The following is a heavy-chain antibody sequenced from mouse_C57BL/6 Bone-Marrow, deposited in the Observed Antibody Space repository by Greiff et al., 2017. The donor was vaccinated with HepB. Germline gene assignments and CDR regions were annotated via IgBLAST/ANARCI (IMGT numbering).Heavy chain of an antibody. V-gene: IGHV1-69*01. D-gene: IGHD3-2*02. J-gene: IGHJ2*01. CDR3: ARELRLGYYFDY. CDR1: GYTFTSYW. CDR2: IDPSDSYT. Sequence: VQLQESGAELVMPGASVKLSCKASGYTFTSYWMHWVKQRPGQGLEWIGEIDPSDSYTNYNQKFKGKSTLTVDESSSTAYMQLSSLTSEDSAVYYCARELRLGYYFDYWGQGTTLTVSS.